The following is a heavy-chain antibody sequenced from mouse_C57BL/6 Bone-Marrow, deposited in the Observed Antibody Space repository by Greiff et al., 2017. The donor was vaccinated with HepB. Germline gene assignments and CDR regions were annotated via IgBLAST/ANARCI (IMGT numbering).Heavy chain of an antibody. CDR3: ARLTTVVARYFDV. CDR2: IYPRSGNT. CDR1: GYTFTSYG. J-gene: IGHJ1*03. V-gene: IGHV1-81*01. Sequence: VHLVESGAELARPGASVKLSCKASGYTFTSYGISWVKQRTGQGLEWIGEIYPRSGNTYYNEKFKGKATLTADKSSSTAYMELRSLTSEDSAVYFCARLTTVVARYFDVWGTGTTVTVSS. D-gene: IGHD1-1*01.